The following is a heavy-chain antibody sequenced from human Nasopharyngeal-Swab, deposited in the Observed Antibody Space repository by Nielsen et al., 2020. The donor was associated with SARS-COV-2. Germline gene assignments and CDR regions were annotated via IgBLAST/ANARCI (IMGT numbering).Heavy chain of an antibody. J-gene: IGHJ3*02. CDR1: GYTFTSYD. CDR3: ARESTYDAFDI. CDR2: IIPILGIA. D-gene: IGHD2-2*01. V-gene: IGHV1-69*04. Sequence: SVKVPCKASGYTFTSYDINWVRQAPGQGLEWMGRIIPILGIANYAQKFQGRVTITADKSTSTAYMELSSLRSEDTAVYYCARESTYDAFDIWGQGTMVTVSS.